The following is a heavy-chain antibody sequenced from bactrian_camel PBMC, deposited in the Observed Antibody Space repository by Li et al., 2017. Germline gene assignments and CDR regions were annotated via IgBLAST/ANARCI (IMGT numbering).Heavy chain of an antibody. CDR3: IIPLFKEDTGYTFDK. Sequence: QLVESGGDLVRPGGSLKLTCAASGFTFKNYWINWVRQAPGKGLEWVSQINSGGGTTYYSDSVKGRFTISRDNAKNTVYLQMNSLKAEDTALYYCIIPLFKEDTGYTFDKWGQGTQVTVS. CDR1: GFTFKNYW. V-gene: IGHV3S25*01. D-gene: IGHD2*01. CDR2: INSGGGTT. J-gene: IGHJ4*01.